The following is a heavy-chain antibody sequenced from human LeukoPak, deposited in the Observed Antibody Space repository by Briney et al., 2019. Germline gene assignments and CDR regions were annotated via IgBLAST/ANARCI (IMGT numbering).Heavy chain of an antibody. Sequence: SETLSLTCAVYGGSFSGYYWSWIRQPPGKGLEWIGEINHSGSTNYNPSLKSRVTISVDTSKNQFSLKLSSVTAADTAVYYCARAPRITMVRGVIGWFDPWGQGTLVTVSS. CDR1: GGSFSGYY. CDR3: ARAPRITMVRGVIGWFDP. D-gene: IGHD3-10*01. J-gene: IGHJ5*02. CDR2: INHSGST. V-gene: IGHV4-34*01.